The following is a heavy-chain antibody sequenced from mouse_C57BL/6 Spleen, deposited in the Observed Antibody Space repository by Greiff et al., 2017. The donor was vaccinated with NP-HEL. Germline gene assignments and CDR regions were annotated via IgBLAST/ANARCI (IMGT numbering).Heavy chain of an antibody. Sequence: VQLQESGGGLVKPGGSLQLSCAASGFTFSDSGMHWVRQAPETGLEWVAYISSGSSTIYSADTVKGRFTLSRDNAKNTLCRQMTSLRSEDTAMYYCARSDYDDYWGQGTTLTVSS. CDR1: GFTFSDSG. V-gene: IGHV5-17*01. J-gene: IGHJ2*01. CDR3: ARSDYDDY. CDR2: ISSGSSTI. D-gene: IGHD2-4*01.